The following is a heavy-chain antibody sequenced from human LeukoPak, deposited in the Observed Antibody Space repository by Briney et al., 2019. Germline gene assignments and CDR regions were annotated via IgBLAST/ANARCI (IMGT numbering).Heavy chain of an antibody. CDR2: INWNGGST. V-gene: IGHV3-20*04. J-gene: IGHJ6*03. Sequence: PGGSLRLSCAASGFTFDDYGMSWVRQAPGKGLEWVSGINWNGGSTGYADSVKGRFTISRDNAKNSLYLQMNSLRAEDTALYYCARNGYDSSGYYYYYYYYMDVWGKGTTVTVSS. CDR1: GFTFDDYG. CDR3: ARNGYDSSGYYYYYYYYMDV. D-gene: IGHD3-22*01.